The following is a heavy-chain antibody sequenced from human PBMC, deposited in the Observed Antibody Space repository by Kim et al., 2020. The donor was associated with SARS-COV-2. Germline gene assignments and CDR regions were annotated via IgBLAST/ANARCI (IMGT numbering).Heavy chain of an antibody. D-gene: IGHD3-10*01. V-gene: IGHV3-23*01. J-gene: IGHJ6*02. Sequence: KGRFTSTRDNSKNTLYLQMNSLRAEDTAVYYCAESQSWFGKSYYHYGMDVWGQGTTVTVSS. CDR3: AESQSWFGKSYYHYGMDV.